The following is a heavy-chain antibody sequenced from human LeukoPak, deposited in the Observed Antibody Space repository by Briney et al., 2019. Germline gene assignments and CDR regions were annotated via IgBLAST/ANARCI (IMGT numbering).Heavy chain of an antibody. Sequence: SETLSLTCTVSGGSISSYYWSWIRQPPGKGLEWIGYIYYSGSTNYNPSLKSRVTISVDTSKNQFSLKLSSVTAADTAVYYCASXXXGSGYYLGFDYWGQGALVXVXS. CDR2: IYYSGST. V-gene: IGHV4-59*01. D-gene: IGHD3-3*01. CDR1: GGSISSYY. J-gene: IGHJ4*02. CDR3: ASXXXGSGYYLGFDY.